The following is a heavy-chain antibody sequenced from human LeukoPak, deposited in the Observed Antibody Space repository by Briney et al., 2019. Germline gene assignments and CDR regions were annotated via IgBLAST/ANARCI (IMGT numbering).Heavy chain of an antibody. J-gene: IGHJ4*02. Sequence: ASVKVSCKASGGTFSSYAISWVRQAPGQGLEWMGWITAYNANTNYAQRLQGRVTMTTDTSTSTAYMELRSLRSDDTAVYYCARIGRNSGSYPGDYWGQGTLVTVSS. V-gene: IGHV1-18*01. CDR2: ITAYNANT. CDR3: ARIGRNSGSYPGDY. D-gene: IGHD1-26*01. CDR1: GGTFSSYA.